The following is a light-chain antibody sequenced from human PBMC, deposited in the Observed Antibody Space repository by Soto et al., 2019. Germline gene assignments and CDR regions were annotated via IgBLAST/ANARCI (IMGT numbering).Light chain of an antibody. V-gene: IGLV1-47*01. CDR2: RNN. CDR3: AAWDDSLSGVV. J-gene: IGLJ2*01. Sequence: QSVLTQPPSASGTPGQRVTISCSGSSSNIGSNYVYWYQQLPGTVPQLLIYRNNERPSWVPDRFSGSKSGTSASLAISGLRSADEADYYCAAWDDSLSGVVFGGGTKLTVL. CDR1: SSNIGSNY.